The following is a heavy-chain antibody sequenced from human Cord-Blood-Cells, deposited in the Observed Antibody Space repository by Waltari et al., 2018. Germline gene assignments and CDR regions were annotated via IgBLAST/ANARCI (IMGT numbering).Heavy chain of an antibody. CDR3: ARTGYSSGWSDAFDI. D-gene: IGHD6-19*01. J-gene: IGHJ3*02. CDR2: INHSGST. Sequence: QVQLQQWGAGLLKPSETLSLTCAVYGGSFSGYYWSWIRKPPGKGLEWIGEINHSGSTNYNPSLKSRVTISVDTSKNQFSLKLSSVTAADTAVYYCARTGYSSGWSDAFDIWGQGTMVTVSS. V-gene: IGHV4-34*01. CDR1: GGSFSGYY.